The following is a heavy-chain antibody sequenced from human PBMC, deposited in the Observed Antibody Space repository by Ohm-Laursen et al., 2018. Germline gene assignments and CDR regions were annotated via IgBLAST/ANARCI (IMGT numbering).Heavy chain of an antibody. CDR3: AKNRWDYGYYFDY. D-gene: IGHD3-16*01. V-gene: IGHV3-30*18. J-gene: IGHJ4*02. CDR1: GFTFSSYG. CDR2: ISYDGSNK. Sequence: SLRLSCAASGFTFSSYGMHRVRQAPGKGLEWVAVISYDGSNKYYADSVKGRFTISRDNSKNTLYLQMNSLRAEDTAVYYCAKNRWDYGYYFDYWGQGTLVTVSS.